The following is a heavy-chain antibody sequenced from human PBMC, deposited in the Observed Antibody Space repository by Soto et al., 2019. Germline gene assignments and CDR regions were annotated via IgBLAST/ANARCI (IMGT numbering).Heavy chain of an antibody. CDR3: ARGSTYCSGGSCYDEYFQH. D-gene: IGHD2-15*01. CDR2: IKQDGSEK. V-gene: IGHV3-7*01. CDR1: GFTFSSYW. J-gene: IGHJ1*01. Sequence: EVQLVESGGGLVQPGGSLRLSCAASGFTFSSYWMSWVRQAPGKGLEWVANIKQDGSEKYYVDSVKGRFTISRDNAKNSLYLQMNSLRAEGTAVYYCARGSTYCSGGSCYDEYFQHWGQGTLVTVSS.